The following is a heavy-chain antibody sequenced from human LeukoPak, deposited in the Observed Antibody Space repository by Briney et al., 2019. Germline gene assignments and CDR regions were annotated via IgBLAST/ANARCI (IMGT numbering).Heavy chain of an antibody. J-gene: IGHJ4*02. CDR1: QFNFNKFG. V-gene: IGHV3-23*01. CDR2: ISGSGGST. Sequence: GGSLRLSCATSQFNFNKFGMSWVRQAPGKGLEWVSAISGSGGSTYYADSVKGRFTISRDNSKNTLYLQMNSLRAEDTAVYYCAKGRTILDYWGQGTLVTVSS. D-gene: IGHD3-3*01. CDR3: AKGRTILDY.